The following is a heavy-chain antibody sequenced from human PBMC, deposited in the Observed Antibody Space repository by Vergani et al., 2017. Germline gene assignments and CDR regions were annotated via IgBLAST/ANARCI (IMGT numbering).Heavy chain of an antibody. Sequence: QVHLVESGGGVVQPGRSLRLSCVVSGFTSSYYGMHWVRQAPGKGLEWVAVISYDGTQKYYADSVKGRFTISRDNSKSTLYLQMNSLRTEDTAVYYCATKSCATRGCQIGYFREWGQGTLVTVSS. D-gene: IGHD6-19*01. J-gene: IGHJ1*01. CDR1: GFTSSYYG. V-gene: IGHV3-30*03. CDR3: ATKSCATRGCQIGYFRE. CDR2: ISYDGTQK.